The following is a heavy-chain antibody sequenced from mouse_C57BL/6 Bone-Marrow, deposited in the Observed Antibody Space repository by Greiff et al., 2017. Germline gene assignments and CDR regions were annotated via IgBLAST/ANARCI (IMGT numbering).Heavy chain of an antibody. CDR1: GYTFTSYG. D-gene: IGHD2-1*01. J-gene: IGHJ4*01. CDR3: ARGNDYAMDY. CDR2: IYPRGGST. V-gene: IGHV1-81*01. Sequence: VQLMESGAELVRPGASVKLSCTASGYTFTSYGISWVKQRTGQGLEWIGEIYPRGGSTYYNEKFKGKATLTADKSSSTAYLELRSLTSEDSAVYFCARGNDYAMDYWGQGTSVTVSS.